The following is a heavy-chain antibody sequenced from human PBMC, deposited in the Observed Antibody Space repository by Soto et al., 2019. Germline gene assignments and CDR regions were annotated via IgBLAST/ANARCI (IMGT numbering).Heavy chain of an antibody. CDR3: ARGHYDFDV. V-gene: IGHV3-11*06. J-gene: IGHJ6*02. D-gene: IGHD3-3*01. CDR2: IASSSRFT. CDR1: GFTVSDYD. Sequence: GGSLRLSCAVSGFTVSDYDMSWIRQAPGKGLEWVSSIASSSRFTYYADSVQARFTVSRDTAKKSLNLQMNSLRVEDTAVYYCARGHYDFDVWGQGTTVTVSS.